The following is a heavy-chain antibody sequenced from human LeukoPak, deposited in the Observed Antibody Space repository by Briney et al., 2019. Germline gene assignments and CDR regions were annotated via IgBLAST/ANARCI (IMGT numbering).Heavy chain of an antibody. CDR3: AKAYYDSSGYYSFDY. Sequence: GGSLRLSCAASGFTFSSCAMSWVRQAPGKGLEWVSGTSGSGASTYYADSVRGRFTISRDNSKNTLYLQMNSLRAEDTAVYYCAKAYYDSSGYYSFDYWGQGTLVTVSS. V-gene: IGHV3-23*01. D-gene: IGHD3-22*01. CDR2: TSGSGAST. J-gene: IGHJ4*02. CDR1: GFTFSSCA.